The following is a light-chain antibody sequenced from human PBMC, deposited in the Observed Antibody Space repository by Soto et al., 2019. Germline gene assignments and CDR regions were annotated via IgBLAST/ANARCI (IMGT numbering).Light chain of an antibody. CDR2: TAS. CDR1: QSVSDY. V-gene: IGKV3-15*01. J-gene: IGKJ1*01. CDR3: QQYSNWPRT. Sequence: EIVMTHSPATLSVSPGERATLSCRASQSVSDYLAWYQQTPGQPPRLLIYTASTRATGIPARFSGSGSGTEFTLTISSLQSEDFAVYYCQQYSNWPRTFGQGTRVEIK.